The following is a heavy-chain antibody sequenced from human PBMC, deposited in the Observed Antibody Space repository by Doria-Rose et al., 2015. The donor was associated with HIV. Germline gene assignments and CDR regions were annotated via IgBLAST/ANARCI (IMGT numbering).Heavy chain of an antibody. CDR3: AKDAYTRLFYGDPDY. Sequence: QVQLVQSGGGVVKPGGSLRLSCQGSQFSFNNYGMHWVRRALGQGLEGGAFIRYNGSDKYYAGSVKGRFTISRDNSKNTLYLQMNSLRTEDTAIYYCAKDAYTRLFYGDPDYWGQGTLVTVSS. V-gene: IGHV3-30*02. CDR1: QFSFNNYG. CDR2: IRYNGSDK. J-gene: IGHJ4*02. D-gene: IGHD4-17*01.